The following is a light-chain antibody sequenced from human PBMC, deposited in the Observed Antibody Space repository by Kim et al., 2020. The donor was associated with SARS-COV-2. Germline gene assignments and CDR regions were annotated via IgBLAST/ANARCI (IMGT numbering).Light chain of an antibody. CDR1: SGHTSYA. CDR3: QTWGTGIHV. J-gene: IGLJ3*02. V-gene: IGLV4-69*01. Sequence: QLVLTQSPSASASLGGSVKLTCTLSSGHTSYAIAWHQQEPEKGPRYLMKVNSDGSHSKGDGIPDRFSGSSSGAERYLTISSLQSEDEADYYCQTWGTGIHVFGGGTKLTVL. CDR2: VNSDGSH.